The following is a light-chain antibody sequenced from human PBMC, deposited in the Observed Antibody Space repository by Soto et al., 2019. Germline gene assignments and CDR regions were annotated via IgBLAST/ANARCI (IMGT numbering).Light chain of an antibody. CDR3: QQYENLPT. J-gene: IGKJ5*01. Sequence: DIQITQSPSSLSSSVLERFTITCRASQSISSYLNWYQQKPGKAPKLLIYAASNLEAGVPSRFRGSGSGTDFTFTISRLQPEDIATYYCQQYENLPTFGQGTRLEIK. V-gene: IGKV1-33*01. CDR1: QSISSY. CDR2: AAS.